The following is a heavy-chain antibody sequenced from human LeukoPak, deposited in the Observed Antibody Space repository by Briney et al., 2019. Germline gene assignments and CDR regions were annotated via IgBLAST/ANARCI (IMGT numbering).Heavy chain of an antibody. CDR3: AKDGPLYSSSPYYFDY. D-gene: IGHD6-6*01. J-gene: IGHJ4*02. CDR2: ISGSGGST. CDR1: GFTFSSYA. Sequence: PGGSLRLSCAASGFTFSSYAMSWVRQAPGEGLEWVSAISGSGGSTYYADSVKGRFTISRDNSKNTLYLQMNSLRAEDTAVYYCAKDGPLYSSSPYYFDYWGQGTLVTVSS. V-gene: IGHV3-23*01.